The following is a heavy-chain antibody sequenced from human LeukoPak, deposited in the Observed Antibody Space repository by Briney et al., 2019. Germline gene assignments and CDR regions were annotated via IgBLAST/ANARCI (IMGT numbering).Heavy chain of an antibody. V-gene: IGHV4-34*01. J-gene: IGHJ4*02. CDR3: AVGGGHSRRYYCGSGSHDY. CDR1: GGSFSGYY. D-gene: IGHD3-10*01. Sequence: SETLSLTCAVYGGSFSGYYWSWIRQPPGKGLEWIGEINHSGSTNYNPSLKSRVTISVDTSKNQFSLKLSSVTAADTAVYYCAVGGGHSRRYYCGSGSHDYWGQGTLVTVSS. CDR2: INHSGST.